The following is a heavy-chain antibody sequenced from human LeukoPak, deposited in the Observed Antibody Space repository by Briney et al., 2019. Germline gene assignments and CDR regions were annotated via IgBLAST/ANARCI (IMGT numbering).Heavy chain of an antibody. J-gene: IGHJ3*02. CDR1: GYTLTELS. D-gene: IGHD2-15*01. CDR3: ATSADIVVVVAAMADAFDI. Sequence: GASVKVSCKVSGYTLTELSMHWVRQAPGKGLEWMGGFDPEDGETIYAQKFQGRVTMTEDTSTDTAYMELSSLRSEDTAVYYCATSADIVVVVAAMADAFDIWGQGTMVTVSS. CDR2: FDPEDGET. V-gene: IGHV1-24*01.